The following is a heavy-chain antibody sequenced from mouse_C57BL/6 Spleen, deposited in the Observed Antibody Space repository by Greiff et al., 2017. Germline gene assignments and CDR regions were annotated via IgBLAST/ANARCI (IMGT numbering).Heavy chain of an antibody. J-gene: IGHJ4*01. CDR2: IDPSDSYT. D-gene: IGHD3-2*02. Sequence: VQLQQSGAELVMPGASVKLSCKASGYTFTSYWMHWVKQRPGQGLEWIGEIDPSDSYTNYNQKFKGKSTLTVDKSSSTAYMQLSSLTSEDSAVYYCARSRAQATYYAMDYWGQGTSVTVSS. V-gene: IGHV1-69*01. CDR3: ARSRAQATYYAMDY. CDR1: GYTFTSYW.